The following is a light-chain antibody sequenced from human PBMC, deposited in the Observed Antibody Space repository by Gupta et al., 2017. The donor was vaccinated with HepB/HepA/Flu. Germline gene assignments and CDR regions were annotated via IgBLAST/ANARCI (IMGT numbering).Light chain of an antibody. Sequence: EIVMTQSPATLSVSPGERATLSCRASQSVRSNLAWYQQKPGQAPRLLIYGASTRAAGVPARFSGSGSGTEFTLTISSLQSEDFAVYFCQRYNNWPYTFGQGTKLEIK. J-gene: IGKJ2*01. CDR2: GAS. V-gene: IGKV3-15*01. CDR1: QSVRSN. CDR3: QRYNNWPYT.